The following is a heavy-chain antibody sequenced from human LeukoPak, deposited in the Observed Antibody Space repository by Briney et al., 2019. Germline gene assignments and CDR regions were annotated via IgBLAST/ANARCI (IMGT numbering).Heavy chain of an antibody. D-gene: IGHD3-22*01. V-gene: IGHV4-31*03. CDR3: ARAPIVVVIFDY. J-gene: IGHJ4*02. Sequence: SQTQSLTCTVSGGSISSGGYYWSWIRQHPGKGLEWIGYIYYSGSTYYNPSLKSRVTISVDTSKNQFSLKLSSVTAADTAVYYCARAPIVVVIFDYWGQGTLVTVSS. CDR2: IYYSGST. CDR1: GGSISSGGYY.